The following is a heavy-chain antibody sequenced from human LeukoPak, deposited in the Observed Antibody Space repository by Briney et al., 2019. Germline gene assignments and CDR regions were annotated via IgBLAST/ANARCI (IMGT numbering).Heavy chain of an antibody. V-gene: IGHV1-3*04. Sequence: ASVKVSCKASGYTFTSHNMHWVRQAPGQRLEWMGWINTGNGITKYSQKFQGRVTVTRDTSASTAYVELSSLRSEDTAVYYCAAGSSSPAPLGHYFDYWGQGTLVTVSS. CDR2: INTGNGIT. D-gene: IGHD6-6*01. J-gene: IGHJ4*02. CDR3: AAGSSSPAPLGHYFDY. CDR1: GYTFTSHN.